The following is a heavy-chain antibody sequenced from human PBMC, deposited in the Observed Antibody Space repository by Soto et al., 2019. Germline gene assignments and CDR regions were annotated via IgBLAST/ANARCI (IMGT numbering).Heavy chain of an antibody. J-gene: IGHJ4*02. Sequence: PGGSLRLSCAASGFTFSSYAMSWVRQAPGKGPEWVALISYDGTNKFYADSVKGRFTTSRDNSKSTLYLQVDSLRPEDAAVYYCARDPKTSGGQHWAFNYFDSWGQGTLVTVSS. V-gene: IGHV3-30-3*01. CDR3: ARDPKTSGGQHWAFNYFDS. D-gene: IGHD7-27*01. CDR2: ISYDGTNK. CDR1: GFTFSSYA.